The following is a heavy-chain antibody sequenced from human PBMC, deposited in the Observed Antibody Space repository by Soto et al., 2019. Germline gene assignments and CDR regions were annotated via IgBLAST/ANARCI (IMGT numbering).Heavy chain of an antibody. CDR2: ISSDGSKK. Sequence: QVQLGESGGGVVQPGRSLRLSCSASRFTFRAGAMHWVRQAQGTGLEWVAVISSDGSKKYYAESVRGRFTVSRDNSKNTLYVQMNSLRAEDEAVYDCARPYCTTAACYVYLYGVDVWGQGTMVTVSS. D-gene: IGHD2-2*01. CDR3: ARPYCTTAACYVYLYGVDV. CDR1: RFTFRAGA. V-gene: IGHV3-30-3*01. J-gene: IGHJ6*02.